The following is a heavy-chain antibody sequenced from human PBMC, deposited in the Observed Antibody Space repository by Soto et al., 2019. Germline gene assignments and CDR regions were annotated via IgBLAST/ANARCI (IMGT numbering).Heavy chain of an antibody. J-gene: IGHJ6*02. CDR1: GFTFSSYG. V-gene: IGHV3-30*18. D-gene: IGHD2-2*01. CDR2: ISYDGSNK. CDR3: ANDPSHCSSTSCYRGWGMDV. Sequence: GGSLRLSCAASGFTFSSYGMHWVRQAPGKGLEWVAVISYDGSNKYYADSVKGRFTISRDNSKNTLYLQMNSLRAEDTAVYYCANDPSHCSSTSCYRGWGMDVWGQWTTVTVSS.